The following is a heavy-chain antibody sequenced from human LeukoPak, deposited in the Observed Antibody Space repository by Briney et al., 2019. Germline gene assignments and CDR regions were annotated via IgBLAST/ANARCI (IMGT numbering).Heavy chain of an antibody. CDR1: GGSISSSTHY. D-gene: IGHD6-13*01. CDR3: VRHPIAAAGVDS. J-gene: IGHJ4*02. CDR2: MYYSGST. V-gene: IGHV4-39*01. Sequence: SETLSLTCTASGGSISSSTHYWGWIRQPPGKGLEWIASMYYSGSTYYNPSLKSRVTISVDTSKNQFSLKLSSVTAADTAVYYCVRHPIAAAGVDSWGQGTLVTVSS.